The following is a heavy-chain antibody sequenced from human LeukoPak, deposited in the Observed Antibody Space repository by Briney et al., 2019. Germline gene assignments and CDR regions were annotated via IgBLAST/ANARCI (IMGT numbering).Heavy chain of an antibody. CDR3: AKDWVWFGEPSWFDP. CDR1: GFTFSSYE. D-gene: IGHD3-10*01. Sequence: GGSERLSCAAYGFTFSSYEMNWVRQAPGKGLEWVSYISSSGSTIYYADSVKGRFTISRDNSKNTLYLQMNSLRAEDTAVYYCAKDWVWFGEPSWFDPWGQGTLVTVSS. V-gene: IGHV3-48*03. CDR2: ISSSGSTI. J-gene: IGHJ5*02.